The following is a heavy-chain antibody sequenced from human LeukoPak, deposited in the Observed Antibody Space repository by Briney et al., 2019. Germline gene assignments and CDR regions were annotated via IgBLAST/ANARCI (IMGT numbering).Heavy chain of an antibody. CDR1: GFTFSDYY. V-gene: IGHV3-11*01. CDR2: ISSSGSTI. Sequence: PGGSLRLSCAASGFTFSDYYMSWIRQAPGKGLEWVSYISSSGSTIYYADSVKGRFTISRDNAKNSLYLQMNSLRAEDTAVYYCAKGAKAGNYYDSSGYYYLDWGQGTMVTVSS. D-gene: IGHD3-22*01. J-gene: IGHJ3*01. CDR3: AKGAKAGNYYDSSGYYYLD.